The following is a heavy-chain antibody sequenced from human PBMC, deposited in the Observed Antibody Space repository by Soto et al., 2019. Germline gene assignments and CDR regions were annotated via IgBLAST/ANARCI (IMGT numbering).Heavy chain of an antibody. CDR2: IYYSATT. CDR3: ARGFRGVYFDF. D-gene: IGHD3-10*01. J-gene: IGHJ4*02. CDR1: GGSISSGDYY. V-gene: IGHV4-30-4*01. Sequence: SETLSLTCTVSGGSISSGDYYLSWIRQPPGKGLEWIGYIYYSATTYYSPSLKSRLTISIDTSKNQFSLKLSSVTAADTAMYFCARGFRGVYFDFWGQGTLVTVSS.